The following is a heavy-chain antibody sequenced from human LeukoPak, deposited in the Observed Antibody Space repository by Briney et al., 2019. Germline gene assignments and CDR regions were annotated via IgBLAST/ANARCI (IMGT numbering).Heavy chain of an antibody. D-gene: IGHD3-10*01. CDR2: ISSSSSYI. CDR3: ARGIRGPAGVWRSYYGMDV. CDR1: GFTFSSYS. V-gene: IGHV3-21*01. Sequence: GGSLRLSCAASGFTFSSYSMNWVRQAPGKGLEWVSSISSSSSYIYYADSVKGRFTISRDNAKNSLYLQMNSLRAEDTAVYYCARGIRGPAGVWRSYYGMDVWGQGTTVTVSS. J-gene: IGHJ6*02.